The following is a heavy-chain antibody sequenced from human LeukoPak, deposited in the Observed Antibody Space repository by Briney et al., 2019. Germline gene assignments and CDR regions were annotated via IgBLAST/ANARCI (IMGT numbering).Heavy chain of an antibody. CDR2: IIPILGIA. Sequence: SVKVSCKASGGTLRRYTISGVRQAPGQGLERMGGIIPILGIADHAQKLQGRVTITADKSTSTAYMELSSLRSEDTAEYYCAIRPYSSSSYLDYWGQGTLVTVSS. V-gene: IGHV1-69*10. CDR1: GGTLRRYT. J-gene: IGHJ4*02. D-gene: IGHD6-6*01. CDR3: AIRPYSSSSYLDY.